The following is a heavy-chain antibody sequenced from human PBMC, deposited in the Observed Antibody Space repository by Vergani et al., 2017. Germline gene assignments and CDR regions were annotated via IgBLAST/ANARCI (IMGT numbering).Heavy chain of an antibody. CDR2: VDPEDGET. V-gene: IGHV1-69-2*01. D-gene: IGHD1-14*01. CDR3: ATNDRARQPPGGY. J-gene: IGHJ4*02. Sequence: EVQLVQSGAEVKKPVATMKISCKVSGYTFTDHYMHWVKQAPGKGLEWMGLVDPEDGETIYAEKFKGRVTIAADTSTDTAHLELSSLRSEDTAVYYCATNDRARQPPGGYCGQGSLVTVSS. CDR1: GYTFTDHY.